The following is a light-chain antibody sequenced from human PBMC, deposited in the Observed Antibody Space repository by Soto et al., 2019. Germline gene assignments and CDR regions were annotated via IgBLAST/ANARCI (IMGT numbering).Light chain of an antibody. J-gene: IGKJ1*01. CDR3: QQYNNWPRT. Sequence: EIVMTQSPASLSVSPGERATLSCRASQSVSSNLAWYQQKPGQAPRLLIYGASTGATGVPARFSGSGSGTDFTLTISSLRSEDFAVYYCQQYNNWPRTFGQGTKVDIK. CDR1: QSVSSN. CDR2: GAS. V-gene: IGKV3-15*01.